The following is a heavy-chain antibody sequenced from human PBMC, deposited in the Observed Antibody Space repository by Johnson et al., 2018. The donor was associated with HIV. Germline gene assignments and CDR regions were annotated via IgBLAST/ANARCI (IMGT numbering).Heavy chain of an antibody. V-gene: IGHV3-9*01. CDR1: GFTFDDYA. D-gene: IGHD3-22*01. CDR3: AKGDDYYDSSGYYRQGAFDI. J-gene: IGHJ3*02. Sequence: VLLVESGGGVVQPGRSLRLSCAASGFTFDDYAMHWVRQAPGKGLEWVSGISWNSGSIGSADSVKGRFTISRDNSKNTMYLQMNSLRVEDTAVYYCAKGDDYYDSSGYYRQGAFDIWGQGTMVTVSS. CDR2: ISWNSGSI.